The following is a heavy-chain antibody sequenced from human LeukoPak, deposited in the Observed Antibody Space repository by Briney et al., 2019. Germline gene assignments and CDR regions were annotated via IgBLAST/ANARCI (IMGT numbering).Heavy chain of an antibody. CDR3: AGRIAVAGTDYFDY. Sequence: PSETLSLTCTVSGGSISSSSYYWGWIRQPPGKGLEWIGSIYYSGSTYYNPSLKSRVTISVDTSKNQFSLKLTSVTAADPAVYYCAGRIAVAGTDYFDYWGQGTLVTVSS. J-gene: IGHJ4*02. D-gene: IGHD6-19*01. CDR2: IYYSGST. V-gene: IGHV4-39*01. CDR1: GGSISSSSYY.